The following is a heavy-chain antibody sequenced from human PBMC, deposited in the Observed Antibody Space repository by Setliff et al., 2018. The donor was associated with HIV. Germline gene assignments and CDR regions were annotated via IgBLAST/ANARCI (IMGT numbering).Heavy chain of an antibody. D-gene: IGHD4-17*01. Sequence: VKVSCKASGGTFSSYAISWVRQAPGQGLGWMGGIIPILGIANYAQKFQGRVTITTDESTSTAYMELGSLRSEDTAVYYCARVALYGGNFDYWGQGTLVTVS. CDR3: ARVALYGGNFDY. J-gene: IGHJ4*02. V-gene: IGHV1-69*10. CDR1: GGTFSSYA. CDR2: IIPILGIA.